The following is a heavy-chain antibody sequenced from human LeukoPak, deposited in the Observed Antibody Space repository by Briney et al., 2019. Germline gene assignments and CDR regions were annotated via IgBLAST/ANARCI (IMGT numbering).Heavy chain of an antibody. D-gene: IGHD6-19*01. V-gene: IGHV3-30-3*01. CDR1: GFTFSSYA. CDR3: ARDVDSSGWTSFDY. Sequence: GGSLRLSCAASGFTFSSYAMHWVRQAPGKGLEWVAVISYDGSNKYYADSVKGRFTISRDNSKNTLYLQMNSLRAEDTAVYYCARDVDSSGWTSFDYWGQGTLVTVSS. J-gene: IGHJ4*02. CDR2: ISYDGSNK.